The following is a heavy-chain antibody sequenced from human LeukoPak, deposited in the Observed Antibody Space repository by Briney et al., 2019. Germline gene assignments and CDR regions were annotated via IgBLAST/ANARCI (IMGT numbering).Heavy chain of an antibody. V-gene: IGHV4-39*01. CDR3: ARLYTSGWHVDY. CDR2: IYYSGST. J-gene: IGHJ4*02. CDR1: GGSIYSSSYY. D-gene: IGHD6-19*01. Sequence: SETLSLTCTVPGGSIYSSSYYWGWIRQPPGKGLEWIGSIYYSGSTYYNPSLKSRVTISGDTSKNQFSLELSSVTAADAAVYYCARLYTSGWHVDYWGQGTLVTVSS.